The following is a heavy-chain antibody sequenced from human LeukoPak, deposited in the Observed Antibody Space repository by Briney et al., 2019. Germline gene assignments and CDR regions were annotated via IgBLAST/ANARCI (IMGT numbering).Heavy chain of an antibody. Sequence: SETLSLTCAVYGGSFSGYYWSWIRQPPGKGLEWIGEINHSGSTNYNPSLKSRVPISVDTSKNQFSLKLSSVTAADTAVYYCARYCSSTSCYIYGMDVWGQGTTVTVSS. D-gene: IGHD2-2*02. CDR3: ARYCSSTSCYIYGMDV. V-gene: IGHV4-34*01. J-gene: IGHJ6*02. CDR2: INHSGST. CDR1: GGSFSGYY.